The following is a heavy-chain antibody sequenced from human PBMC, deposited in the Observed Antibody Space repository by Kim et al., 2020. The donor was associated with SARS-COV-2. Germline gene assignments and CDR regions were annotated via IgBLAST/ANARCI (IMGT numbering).Heavy chain of an antibody. CDR3: ANLPTIYYYGMDV. V-gene: IGHV3-23*01. D-gene: IGHD5-12*01. J-gene: IGHJ6*02. Sequence: ADPVKGRFTISRDNSKTPLYVQMNSLRAEDTAVYYCANLPTIYYYGMDVWGQGTTVTVSS.